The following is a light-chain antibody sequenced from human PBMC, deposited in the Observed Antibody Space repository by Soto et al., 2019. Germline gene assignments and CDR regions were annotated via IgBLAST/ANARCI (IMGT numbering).Light chain of an antibody. J-gene: IGKJ1*01. CDR3: QHYGGSLWT. CDR1: QSVSGNS. Sequence: ELVLTQSPGTLSLSPGERATLSCRASQSVSGNSLAGYQQNRGQAPRLIIYDVSARATGIPDRFSGSGSGTDFTLTISRLEPEDFALYFCQHYGGSLWTFGQGTRVEIK. CDR2: DVS. V-gene: IGKV3-20*01.